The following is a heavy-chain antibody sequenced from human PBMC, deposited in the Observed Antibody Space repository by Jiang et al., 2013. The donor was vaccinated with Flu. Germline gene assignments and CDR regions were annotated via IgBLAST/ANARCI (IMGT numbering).Heavy chain of an antibody. CDR2: INPSGGST. J-gene: IGHJ6*02. V-gene: IGHV1-46*01. CDR3: ASGYGDYGYYYYGMDV. D-gene: IGHD4-17*01. Sequence: CKASGYTFTSYYMHWVRQAPGQGLEWMGIINPSGGSTSYAQRFQGRVTMTRDTSTSTVYMELSSLRSEDTAVYYCASGYGDYGYYYYGMDVWGQGTTVTVSS. CDR1: GYTFTSYY.